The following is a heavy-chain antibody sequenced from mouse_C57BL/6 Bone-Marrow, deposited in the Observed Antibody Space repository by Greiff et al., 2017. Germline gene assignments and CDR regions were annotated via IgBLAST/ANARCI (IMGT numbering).Heavy chain of an antibody. Sequence: QVQLQQPGAELVKPGASVKLSCKASGYTFTSYWMQWVKQRPGQGLEWIGEIDPSDSYTNYNQKFKGKATLTVDTSSRTAYMQLSSLTSEDAAVYYCASTLNWFFDYWGQGTTLTVSS. CDR2: IDPSDSYT. V-gene: IGHV1-50*01. CDR1: GYTFTSYW. J-gene: IGHJ2*01. CDR3: ASTLNWFFDY. D-gene: IGHD4-1*01.